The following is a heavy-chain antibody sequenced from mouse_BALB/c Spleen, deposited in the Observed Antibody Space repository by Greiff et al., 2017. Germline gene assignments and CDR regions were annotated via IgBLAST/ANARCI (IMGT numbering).Heavy chain of an antibody. J-gene: IGHJ3*01. CDR1: GFNIKDTY. D-gene: IGHD2-3*01. Sequence: EVQLQQSGAELVKPGASVKLSCTASGFNIKDTYMHWVKQRPEQGLEWIGRIDPANGNTKYDPKFQGKATITADTSSNTAYLQLSSLTSEDTAVYYCARIYDGYYPLAYWGQGTLVTVSA. CDR3: ARIYDGYYPLAY. CDR2: IDPANGNT. V-gene: IGHV14-3*02.